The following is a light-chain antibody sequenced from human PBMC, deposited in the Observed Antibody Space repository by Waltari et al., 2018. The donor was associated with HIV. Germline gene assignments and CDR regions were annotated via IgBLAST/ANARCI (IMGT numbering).Light chain of an antibody. CDR2: YND. CDR1: SSYIDNNA. Sequence: QSVLPPPPSAPEAPRQRVTISCSLRSSYIDNNAVKSYQTPPGKAPKFLIYYNDLLPSGVSDRFSGSKSGTSASLAISGLQSEDEADYYCEAWDDSLNGVVFGGGTKLTVL. CDR3: EAWDDSLNGVV. J-gene: IGLJ3*02. V-gene: IGLV1-36*01.